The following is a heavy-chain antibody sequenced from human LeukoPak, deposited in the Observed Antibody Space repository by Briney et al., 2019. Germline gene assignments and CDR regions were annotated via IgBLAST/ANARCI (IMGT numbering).Heavy chain of an antibody. V-gene: IGHV4-59*01. Sequence: SETLSLTYTVSGGSISSYHWSWIRQPPGKGLEWIGYIYYSGSTNYNPSLKSRVTISVDTSKNQFSLKLSSVTAADTAVYYCARDYDSSGYSDAFDIWGQGTMVTVSS. CDR1: GGSISSYH. CDR3: ARDYDSSGYSDAFDI. D-gene: IGHD3-22*01. J-gene: IGHJ3*02. CDR2: IYYSGST.